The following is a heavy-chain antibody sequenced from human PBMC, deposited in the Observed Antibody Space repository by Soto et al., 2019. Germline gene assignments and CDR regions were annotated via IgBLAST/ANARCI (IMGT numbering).Heavy chain of an antibody. CDR3: VKGEYYYDSSCYYAFDY. CDR1: GFTFSSYA. J-gene: IGHJ4*01. V-gene: IGHV3-64D*06. Sequence: GGSLRLSCSASGFTFSSYAMHWVRQAPGKGLEYVSSISTNGGSTHYADSVKGRFTISRDNSKNTQYLQMSSLRADDTAVYYCVKGEYYYDSSCYYAFDYSGHCTLVIVSS. D-gene: IGHD3-22*01. CDR2: ISTNGGST.